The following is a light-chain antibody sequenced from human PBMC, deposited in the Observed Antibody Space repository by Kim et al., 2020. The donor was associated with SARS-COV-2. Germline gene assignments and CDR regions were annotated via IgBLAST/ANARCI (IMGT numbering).Light chain of an antibody. J-gene: IGLJ2*01. CDR1: KLGDKY. V-gene: IGLV3-1*01. CDR3: QAWDSSTVV. Sequence: SVSPGQTASITCCGDKLGDKYACWYQQKPGQSPVLVIYQGSKRPSGIPGRFSGSNSGNTATLTISGTQAMDEADYYCQAWDSSTVVFGGGTQLTVL. CDR2: QGS.